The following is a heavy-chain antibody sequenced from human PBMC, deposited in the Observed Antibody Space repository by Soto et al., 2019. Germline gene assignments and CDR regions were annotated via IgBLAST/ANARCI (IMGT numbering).Heavy chain of an antibody. V-gene: IGHV1-3*03. CDR1: GYTFTSYA. D-gene: IGHD3-22*01. CDR3: ARDMRRYYYDSSGPSWRENYGMDV. Sequence: GASVKVSCKASGYTFTSYAMHWVRQAPGQRLEWMGWINAGNGNTKYSQKFQGRVTITRDTSASTAYMELSSLRAEDMAVYYCARDMRRYYYDSSGPSWRENYGMDVWGQGTTVTVSS. J-gene: IGHJ6*02. CDR2: INAGNGNT.